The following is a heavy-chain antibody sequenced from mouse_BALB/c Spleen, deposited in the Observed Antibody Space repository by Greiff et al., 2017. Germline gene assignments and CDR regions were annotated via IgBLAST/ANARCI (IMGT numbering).Heavy chain of an antibody. CDR1: GYTFTSYY. V-gene: IGHV1S81*02. J-gene: IGHJ2*01. CDR3: TRRATVVGDY. CDR2: INPSNGGT. Sequence: QVQLKQSGAELVKPGASVKLSCKASGYTFTSYYMYWVKQRPGQGLEWIGGINPSNGGTNFNEKFKSKATLTVDKSSSTAYMQLSSLTSEDSAVYYCTRRATVVGDYWGQGTTLTVSS. D-gene: IGHD1-1*01.